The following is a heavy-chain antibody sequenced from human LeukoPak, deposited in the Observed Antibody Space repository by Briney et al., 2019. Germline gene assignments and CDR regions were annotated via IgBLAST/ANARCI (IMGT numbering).Heavy chain of an antibody. D-gene: IGHD2-8*01. J-gene: IGHJ3*02. CDR2: FDPEDGET. V-gene: IGHV1-24*01. CDR3: ATVVYGGFAFDI. CDR1: GYTLTELS. Sequence: ASVKVSCKVSGYTLTELSMHWVREAPGKGLEWMGGFDPEDGETIYAQKFQGRVTMTEDTSTDTAYMELSILRSEDTAVYYCATVVYGGFAFDIWGQGTMVTVSS.